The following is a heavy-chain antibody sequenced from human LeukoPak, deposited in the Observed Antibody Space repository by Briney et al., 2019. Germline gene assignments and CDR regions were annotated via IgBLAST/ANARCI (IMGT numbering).Heavy chain of an antibody. V-gene: IGHV1-2*06. CDR2: INPNSGGT. D-gene: IGHD5-12*01. J-gene: IGHJ4*02. Sequence: GASVKVSCKASGYTFTGYYMHWVRQAPGQGLEWMGRINPNSGGTNYAQKFQGRVTMTRDTSISTAYMELSRLRSEDTAVYYCARETRLGGLRYFDYWGQGTLVTVSS. CDR1: GYTFTGYY. CDR3: ARETRLGGLRYFDY.